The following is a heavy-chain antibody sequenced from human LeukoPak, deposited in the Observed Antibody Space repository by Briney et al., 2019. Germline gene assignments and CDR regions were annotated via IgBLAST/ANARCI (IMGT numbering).Heavy chain of an antibody. V-gene: IGHV1-69*13. D-gene: IGHD2-21*02. CDR3: AKAPDPYPYCGGDCLESALDY. CDR2: IIPIFGTA. Sequence: SVKVSCKASGGTFSSYAISWVRQAPGQGLEWMGGIIPIFGTANYAQKFQGRVTITADESTSTAYMELSSLRSEDTAVYYCAKAPDPYPYCGGDCLESALDYWGQGTLVTVSS. CDR1: GGTFSSYA. J-gene: IGHJ4*02.